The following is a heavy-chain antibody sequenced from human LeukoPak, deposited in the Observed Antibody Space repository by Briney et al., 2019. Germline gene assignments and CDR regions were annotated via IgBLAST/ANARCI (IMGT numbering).Heavy chain of an antibody. D-gene: IGHD3-10*01. Sequence: ASVKVSCKASGYTFTSYDINWVRQATGQGLEWMGWMNPNSGNTGYAQKFQGRVTMTRNTSISTAYMELSSLRSEDTAVYYCARPGFGEFNHYYYYYGMDVWGQGTTVTVSS. CDR3: ARPGFGEFNHYYYYYGMDV. J-gene: IGHJ6*02. CDR1: GYTFTSYD. CDR2: MNPNSGNT. V-gene: IGHV1-8*01.